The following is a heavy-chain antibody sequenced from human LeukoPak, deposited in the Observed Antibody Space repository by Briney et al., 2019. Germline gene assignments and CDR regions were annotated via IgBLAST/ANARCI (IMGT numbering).Heavy chain of an antibody. CDR1: GFTFSSYS. D-gene: IGHD6-13*01. J-gene: IGHJ4*02. Sequence: PGGSLRLSCAASGFTFSSYSVNWVRQAPGKGLEWVSYISSSSSTIYYADSVKGRFTISRDNAKNSLYLQMNSLRDEDTAVYYCAGLYSSSWDYWGQGTLVTVSS. V-gene: IGHV3-48*02. CDR3: AGLYSSSWDY. CDR2: ISSSSSTI.